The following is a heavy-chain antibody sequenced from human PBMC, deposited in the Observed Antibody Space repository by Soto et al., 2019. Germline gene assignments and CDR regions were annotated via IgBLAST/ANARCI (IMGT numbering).Heavy chain of an antibody. CDR3: ARDPICSGGSCYDY. J-gene: IGHJ4*02. V-gene: IGHV3-7*01. CDR1: GFTFSRYW. D-gene: IGHD2-15*01. Sequence: EVQLVESGGGLVQPGGSLRLSCAASGFTFSRYWMTWVRQAPGKGLEWVANIKQDGSEIYYVDSVKGRFTISRDNAENSLYLQLNSLRAEDTAVYYCARDPICSGGSCYDYWGPGTLVTVSS. CDR2: IKQDGSEI.